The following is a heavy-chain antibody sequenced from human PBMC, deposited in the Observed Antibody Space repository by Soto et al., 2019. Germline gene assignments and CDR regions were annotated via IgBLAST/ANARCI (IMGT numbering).Heavy chain of an antibody. CDR1: GYTFTSYY. V-gene: IGHV1-46*01. CDR3: AREVKSEDIVVVVAETPYNWFDP. J-gene: IGHJ5*02. Sequence: ASVKVSCKASGYTFTSYYMHWVRQAPGQGLEWMGIINPSGGSTSYAQKFHGRVTMTRDTSTSTVYMELSSLRSEDTAVYYCAREVKSEDIVVVVAETPYNWFDPWGQGTLVTVSS. CDR2: INPSGGST. D-gene: IGHD2-15*01.